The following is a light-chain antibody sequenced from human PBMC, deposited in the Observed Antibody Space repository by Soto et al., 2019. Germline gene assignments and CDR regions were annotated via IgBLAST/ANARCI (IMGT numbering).Light chain of an antibody. CDR3: QQYNTNSYT. V-gene: IGKV1-5*03. CDR2: RAS. Sequence: DIQMTQSPSTLSASVGDRVTITCRASQSISSWLAWYQQKPGKAPKLLIYRASTLESGVPSRFSGSGSGTEFALTITSLQPDDFANYYCQQYNTNSYTFGKGTKLEIK. CDR1: QSISSW. J-gene: IGKJ2*01.